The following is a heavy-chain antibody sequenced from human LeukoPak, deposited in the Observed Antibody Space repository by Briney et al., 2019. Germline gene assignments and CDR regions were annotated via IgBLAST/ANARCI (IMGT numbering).Heavy chain of an antibody. CDR1: GGSIGSYY. D-gene: IGHD6-13*01. CDR3: ARSTYSSSQWDY. J-gene: IGHJ4*02. Sequence: LETLSLTCTVSGGSIGSYYWHWIRQPPGKGLEWIGYIYFIGSTNYNPSLKSRVTISVDTSKNQFSLKLNSVTAADTAIYYCARSTYSSSQWDYWGQGTLVTVFS. V-gene: IGHV4-59*01. CDR2: IYFIGST.